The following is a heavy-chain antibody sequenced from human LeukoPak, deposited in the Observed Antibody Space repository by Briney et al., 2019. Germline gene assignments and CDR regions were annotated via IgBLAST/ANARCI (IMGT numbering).Heavy chain of an antibody. V-gene: IGHV1-18*01. Sequence: ASVKVSCKASGYTFTSYGISWVRQAPGQGLEWMGWISAYNGNTNYAQKLQGRVTMTADTSTSTDYMELRSLRSDDTAVYYCARGPQYQLLSYYYYMDVWGKGTTVTVSS. CDR2: ISAYNGNT. D-gene: IGHD2-2*01. CDR3: ARGPQYQLLSYYYYMDV. J-gene: IGHJ6*03. CDR1: GYTFTSYG.